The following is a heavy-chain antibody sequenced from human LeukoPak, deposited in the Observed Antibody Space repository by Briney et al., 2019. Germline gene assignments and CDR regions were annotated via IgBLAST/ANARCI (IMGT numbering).Heavy chain of an antibody. J-gene: IGHJ4*02. D-gene: IGHD3-9*01. CDR2: IYYSGST. CDR3: ARRYYDILTGWDY. V-gene: IGHV4-39*01. CDR1: GGSISSSSYY. Sequence: SETLSLTCTVSGGSISSSSYYWGWIRQPPGKGLEWIGSIYYSGSTYYNPSLKSRVTISVDTSKNQFSLKLSSVTAADTAVYYCARRYYDILTGWDYWGQGTLVTVSS.